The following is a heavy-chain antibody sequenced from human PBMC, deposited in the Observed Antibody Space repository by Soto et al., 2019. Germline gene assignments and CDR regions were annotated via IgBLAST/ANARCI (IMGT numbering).Heavy chain of an antibody. D-gene: IGHD6-19*01. CDR1: GFSLANYP. Sequence: GGSLRLSCVASGFSLANYPMNWVRHTPGKGLEWISYSSPRGDTIYYADSVEGRFTISRDNARNSLSLHMSSLRDEDSALYYCAKGPHTNVGWPYYFESWGQGVPVTVSS. CDR2: SSPRGDTI. J-gene: IGHJ4*02. CDR3: AKGPHTNVGWPYYFES. V-gene: IGHV3-48*02.